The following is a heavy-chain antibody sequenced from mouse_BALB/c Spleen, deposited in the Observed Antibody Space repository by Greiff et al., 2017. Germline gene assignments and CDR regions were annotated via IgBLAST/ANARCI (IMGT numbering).Heavy chain of an antibody. Sequence: VQLQQSGAELVKPGASVKLSCTASGFNIKDTYMHWVKQRPEQGLEWIGRIDPANGNTKYDPKFQGKATITADTSSNTAYLQLSSLTSEDTAVYYCARPPNYYGSSLYYFDYWGQGTTLTVSS. CDR2: IDPANGNT. D-gene: IGHD1-1*01. J-gene: IGHJ2*01. V-gene: IGHV14-3*02. CDR1: GFNIKDTY. CDR3: ARPPNYYGSSLYYFDY.